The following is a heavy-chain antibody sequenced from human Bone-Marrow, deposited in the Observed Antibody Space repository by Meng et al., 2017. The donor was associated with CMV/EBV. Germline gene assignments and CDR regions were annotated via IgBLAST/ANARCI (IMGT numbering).Heavy chain of an antibody. CDR2: IYSGGNT. D-gene: IGHD2-8*02. CDR1: GFSVSSKF. J-gene: IGHJ4*02. Sequence: GGSLRLSCAASGFSVSSKFMSWVCQAPGKGLEWVSIIYSGGNTYYVDSVRGRFTVYRDISKNTLYLQMDGLGAEDTALYYCATRDFAWSHGDFDYWGQGTLVTVSS. V-gene: IGHV3-53*01. CDR3: ATRDFAWSHGDFDY.